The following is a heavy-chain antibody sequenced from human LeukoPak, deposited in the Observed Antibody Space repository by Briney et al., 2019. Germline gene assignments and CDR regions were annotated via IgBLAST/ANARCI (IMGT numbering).Heavy chain of an antibody. CDR3: ARVHYDILTGYYEDY. CDR1: GGSTSSYY. V-gene: IGHV4-59*01. CDR2: IYYSGST. D-gene: IGHD3-9*01. Sequence: SETLSLTCTVSGGSTSSYYWSWIRQPPGKGLEWIGYIYYSGSTNYNPSPTTRSTISVDTSKNQFSLKLSSVTAADTAVYYCARVHYDILTGYYEDYWGQGTLVTVSS. J-gene: IGHJ4*02.